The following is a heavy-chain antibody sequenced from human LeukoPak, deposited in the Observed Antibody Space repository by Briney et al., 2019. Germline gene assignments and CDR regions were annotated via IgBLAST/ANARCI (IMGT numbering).Heavy chain of an antibody. V-gene: IGHV1-8*01. D-gene: IGHD6-13*01. Sequence: ASVKVSCKASGYTFTSYDINWVRQATGQGLEWMGWMNPNSGNTGYAQKFQGRVTMTRNTSISTAYMELSSLRSEDTAVYYCARLPLAAAGQGGWGQGTPVTVSS. J-gene: IGHJ4*02. CDR3: ARLPLAAAGQGG. CDR1: GYTFTSYD. CDR2: MNPNSGNT.